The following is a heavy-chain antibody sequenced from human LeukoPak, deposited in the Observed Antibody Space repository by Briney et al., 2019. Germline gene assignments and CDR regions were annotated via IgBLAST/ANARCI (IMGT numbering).Heavy chain of an antibody. CDR3: AKDPASYPGGYCSTTSCYRGGVLDY. Sequence: PGGSLRLSCAASGFTFSSYAMSWVRQAPGKGLEWVSAISGSGGSTYYADSVKGRFTISRDNSKNTLYLQMNSLRAEDTAVYYCAKDPASYPGGYCSTTSCYRGGVLDYWGQGTLVTVSS. J-gene: IGHJ4*02. CDR2: ISGSGGST. CDR1: GFTFSSYA. V-gene: IGHV3-23*01. D-gene: IGHD2-2*02.